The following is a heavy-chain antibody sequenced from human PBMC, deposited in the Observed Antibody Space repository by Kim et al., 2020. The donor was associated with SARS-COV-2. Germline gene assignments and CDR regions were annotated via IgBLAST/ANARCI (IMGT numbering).Heavy chain of an antibody. CDR2: IYYSGST. V-gene: IGHV4-39*07. Sequence: SETLSLTCTVSGGSISSSSYYWGWIRQPPGKGLECIGSIYYSGSTYYNPSLKSRVTISVDTSKNQFSLKLSSVTAADTAVYYCARRGVVGATSDAFDIWGQGTMVTVSS. J-gene: IGHJ3*02. CDR3: ARRGVVGATSDAFDI. D-gene: IGHD1-26*01. CDR1: GGSISSSSYY.